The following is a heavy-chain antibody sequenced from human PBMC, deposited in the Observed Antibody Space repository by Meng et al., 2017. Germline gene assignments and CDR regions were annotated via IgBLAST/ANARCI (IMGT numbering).Heavy chain of an antibody. CDR2: IKQDGSEK. J-gene: IGHJ4*02. CDR1: GFTFSIYW. Sequence: GESLKISCAASGFTFSIYWMSWVRQAPGKGLEWVANIKQDGSEKYYVDSVKGRFTISRDNAKNSLYLQMDSLRAEDTAVYYCARTPTETTYGYWGQGALVTVSS. D-gene: IGHD4-17*01. V-gene: IGHV3-7*01. CDR3: ARTPTETTYGY.